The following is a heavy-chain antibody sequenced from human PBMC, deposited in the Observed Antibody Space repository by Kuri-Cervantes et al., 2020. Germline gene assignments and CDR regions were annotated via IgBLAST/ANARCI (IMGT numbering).Heavy chain of an antibody. CDR3: AKDPPYSSGWNREYYFDY. V-gene: IGHV3-11*04. CDR2: ISSSGSTI. CDR1: GFTFSDYY. Sequence: GESLKISCAASGFTFSDYYMSWIRQAPGKGLEWVSYISSSGSTIYYADSVEGRFTISRDNSKDTLYLQMNSLRAEDTAVYYCAKDPPYSSGWNREYYFDYWGQGTLVTVSS. J-gene: IGHJ4*02. D-gene: IGHD6-19*01.